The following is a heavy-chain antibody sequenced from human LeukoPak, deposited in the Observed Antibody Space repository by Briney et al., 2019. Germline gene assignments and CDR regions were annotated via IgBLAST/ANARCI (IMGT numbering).Heavy chain of an antibody. V-gene: IGHV4-59*08. CDR3: ARGGAILTGYYRFDY. CDR1: GGSINSYY. J-gene: IGHJ4*02. CDR2: IYYSGST. Sequence: SETLSLTCTVSGGSINSYYWSWIRQPPGKGLEWIGYIYYSGSTNYNPSLKSRVTISVDTSKNQFSLKLSSVTAADTAVYYCARGGAILTGYYRFDYWGQGTLVTVSS. D-gene: IGHD3-9*01.